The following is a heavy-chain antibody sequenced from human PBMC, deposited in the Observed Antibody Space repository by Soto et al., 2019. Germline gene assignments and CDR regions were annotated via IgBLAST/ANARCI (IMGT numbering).Heavy chain of an antibody. Sequence: GWSLRLSRAASGFTFSNYAMSWVRQAPGKGLEWVSLVSATAGTTYYTDSVKGRVTISRDNSRNTVYLQMNSLRADDTAVYYCAKDRLAGGFDYWGQGTLVTVSS. D-gene: IGHD3-16*01. CDR2: VSATAGTT. CDR3: AKDRLAGGFDY. V-gene: IGHV3-23*01. CDR1: GFTFSNYA. J-gene: IGHJ4*02.